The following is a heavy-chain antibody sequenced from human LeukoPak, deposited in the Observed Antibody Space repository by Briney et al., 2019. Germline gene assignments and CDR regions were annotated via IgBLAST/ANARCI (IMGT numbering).Heavy chain of an antibody. CDR3: ARDYYGSGSLGPNWFDP. J-gene: IGHJ5*02. D-gene: IGHD3-10*01. CDR1: GYTFTCYY. V-gene: IGHV1-2*02. Sequence: ASVKVSCKASGYTFTCYYMHWVRQAPGQGLEWMGWINPNSGGTNYAQKFQGRVTMTRDTSISTAYMELSRLRSDDTAVYYCARDYYGSGSLGPNWFDPWGQGTLVTVSS. CDR2: INPNSGGT.